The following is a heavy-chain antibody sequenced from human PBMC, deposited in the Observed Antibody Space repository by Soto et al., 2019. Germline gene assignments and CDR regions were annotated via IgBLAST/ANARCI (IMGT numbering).Heavy chain of an antibody. CDR2: ISSDGSNK. V-gene: IGHV3-30*03. J-gene: IGHJ4*02. CDR1: GFTFSTYD. CDR3: TRELSSTNL. D-gene: IGHD2-8*01. Sequence: QAQLVESGGGVVQPGRSLRLSCAASGFTFSTYDMHWVRQAPGKGLEWLAVISSDGSNKHYADSVKGRFTISRDNSKNTVYLQMNSLRAEDTAMYYCTRELSSTNLWGQGTLVTVSS.